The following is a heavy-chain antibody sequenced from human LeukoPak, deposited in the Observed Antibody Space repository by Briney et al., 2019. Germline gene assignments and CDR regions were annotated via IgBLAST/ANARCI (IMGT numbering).Heavy chain of an antibody. Sequence: SETLSLTCAAYGGSFSGYYWSWIRQPPGKGLEWIGEINHSGSTNYNPSLKSRVTISVDTSKNQFSLKLSSVTAADTAVYYCARVVGRGYFDLWGRGTLVTVSS. CDR3: ARVVGRGYFDL. CDR1: GGSFSGYY. J-gene: IGHJ2*01. V-gene: IGHV4-34*01. D-gene: IGHD1-26*01. CDR2: INHSGST.